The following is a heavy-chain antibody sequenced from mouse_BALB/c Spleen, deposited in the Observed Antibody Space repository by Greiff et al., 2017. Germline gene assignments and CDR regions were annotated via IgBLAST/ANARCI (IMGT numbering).Heavy chain of an antibody. CDR2: INSNGGST. Sequence: EVMLVESGGGLVQPGGSLKLSCAASGFTFSSYGMSWVRQTPDKRLELVATINSNGGSTYYPDSVKGRFTISRDNAKNTLYLQLSSLKSEDTAMYYFARRYDGYAMDYWGQGTLVTVSA. D-gene: IGHD2-14*01. CDR1: GFTFSSYG. V-gene: IGHV5-6-3*01. CDR3: ARRYDGYAMDY. J-gene: IGHJ4*01.